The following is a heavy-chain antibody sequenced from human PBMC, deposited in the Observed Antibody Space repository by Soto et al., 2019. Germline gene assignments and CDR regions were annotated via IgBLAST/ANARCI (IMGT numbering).Heavy chain of an antibody. D-gene: IGHD5-12*01. CDR2: IFSSGST. Sequence: QVRLQESGPGLLKPSETLSLTCTVSGGSINTFYWSWVRQPAGKGLEWIGRIFSSGSTSFNPSLGSRVAMSVDTSKNNFSLNLSSVTAADMAVYSCAREGSYSAYNFAHGIQLWSFDFWGQGALVTVSS. CDR3: AREGSYSAYNFAHGIQLWSFDF. V-gene: IGHV4-4*07. CDR1: GGSINTFY. J-gene: IGHJ4*02.